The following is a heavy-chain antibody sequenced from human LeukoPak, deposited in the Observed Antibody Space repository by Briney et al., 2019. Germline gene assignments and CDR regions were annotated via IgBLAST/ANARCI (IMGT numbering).Heavy chain of an antibody. CDR3: ARVPKRYSSSSRYYYMDV. V-gene: IGHV4-4*02. J-gene: IGHJ6*03. D-gene: IGHD6-6*01. CDR2: IYHSGST. Sequence: SGTLSLTCAVSGGSISSSNWWSWVRQPPGKGLEWIGEIYHSGSTNYNPSLKSRVTISVDTSKNQFSLKLSSVTAADTAVYYCARVPKRYSSSSRYYYMDVWGKGTTVTVSS. CDR1: GGSISSSNW.